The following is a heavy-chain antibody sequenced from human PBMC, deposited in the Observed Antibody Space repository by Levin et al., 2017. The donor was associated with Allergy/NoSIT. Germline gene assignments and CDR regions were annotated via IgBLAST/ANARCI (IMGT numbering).Heavy chain of an antibody. Sequence: GGSLRLSCKASGGTFNSYPITWVRQAPGQGLEWMGGFIPLFATAHYAQRFQGRVTITADKSTSTAYMELSSLRSEDTAVYYCARGQVYFDYWGQGTLVTVSS. J-gene: IGHJ4*02. V-gene: IGHV1-69*06. CDR1: GGTFNSYP. CDR3: ARGQVYFDY. CDR2: FIPLFATA.